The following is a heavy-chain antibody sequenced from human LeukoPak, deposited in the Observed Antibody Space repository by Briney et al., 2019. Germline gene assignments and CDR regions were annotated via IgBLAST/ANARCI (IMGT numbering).Heavy chain of an antibody. CDR3: ARDYRFAFDN. CDR1: GFIFSDYS. Sequence: GGSLRLSCAASGFIFSDYSMNWVRQAPGKGLEWISYVGIDSGNTKYADSVKGRFTISGDNAKKSLYLQMNSLRVEDTAVYYCARDYRFAFDNWGQGTLVTVSS. V-gene: IGHV3-21*05. J-gene: IGHJ4*02. CDR2: VGIDSGNT.